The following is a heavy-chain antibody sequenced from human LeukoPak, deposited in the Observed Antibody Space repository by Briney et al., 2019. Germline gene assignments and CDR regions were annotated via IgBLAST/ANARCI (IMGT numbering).Heavy chain of an antibody. CDR2: IYTSGST. V-gene: IGHV4-59*10. D-gene: IGHD7-27*01. Sequence: SETLSLTCAVYGGSFSGYYWSWIRQPAGKGLEWIGRIYTSGSTNYNPSLKSRVTISLDTSKNQFSLKLSSVTAADTAVYYCARKRPWGLSRYFDYWGQGTLVTVSS. CDR3: ARKRPWGLSRYFDY. CDR1: GGSFSGYY. J-gene: IGHJ4*02.